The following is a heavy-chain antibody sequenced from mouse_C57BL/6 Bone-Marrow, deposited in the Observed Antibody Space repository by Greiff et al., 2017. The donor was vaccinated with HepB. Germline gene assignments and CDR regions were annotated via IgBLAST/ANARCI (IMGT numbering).Heavy chain of an antibody. CDR1: GYTFTSYG. Sequence: QVQLQQSGAELARPGASVKLSCKASGYTFTSYGISWVKQRTGQGLEWIGEIYPRSGNTYYNEKFKGKATLTADKSSSTAYMELRSLTSEDSAVYFCAREGFTSYYFDYWGQGTTLTVSS. J-gene: IGHJ2*01. D-gene: IGHD3-3*01. CDR2: IYPRSGNT. CDR3: AREGFTSYYFDY. V-gene: IGHV1-81*01.